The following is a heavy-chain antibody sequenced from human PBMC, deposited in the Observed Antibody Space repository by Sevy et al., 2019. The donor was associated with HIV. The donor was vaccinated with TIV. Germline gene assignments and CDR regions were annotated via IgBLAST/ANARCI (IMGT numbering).Heavy chain of an antibody. D-gene: IGHD2-21*01. CDR3: AKESLDGYY. J-gene: IGHJ4*02. Sequence: VGSLRLSCAASGLSFNTYVMSWVRQAPGKGLQWVSTISPNGGSTYYADSVKGRFTISRDNSRNTVFLQVNSLRAEDTAVYYCAKESLDGYYWGQGTLVTVSS. CDR1: GLSFNTYV. CDR2: ISPNGGST. V-gene: IGHV3-23*01.